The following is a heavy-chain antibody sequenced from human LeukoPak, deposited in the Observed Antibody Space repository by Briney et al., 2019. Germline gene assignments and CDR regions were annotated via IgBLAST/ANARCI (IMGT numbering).Heavy chain of an antibody. D-gene: IGHD3-9*01. Sequence: PGGSLRLSCAASGFTFSSYSMNWVRQAPGKGLEWVSSISSSSSYIYYADSVKGRFTISRDNAKNSLYLQMNSLRAEGTAVYYCAKDMTIFSVTPFPGYWGQGTLVTVSS. CDR2: ISSSSSYI. CDR3: AKDMTIFSVTPFPGY. J-gene: IGHJ4*02. V-gene: IGHV3-21*01. CDR1: GFTFSSYS.